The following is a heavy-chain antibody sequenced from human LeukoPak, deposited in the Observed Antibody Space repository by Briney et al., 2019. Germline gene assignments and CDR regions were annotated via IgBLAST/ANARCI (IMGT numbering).Heavy chain of an antibody. CDR2: IRYDGSNK. CDR1: GFTFSSYG. Sequence: PGGSLRLSCAASGFTFSSYGMHWVRQAPGKGLEWVAFIRYDGSNKYYADSVKGRFTISRDNSKNTLYLQMNSLRAEDTAVYYCARDRADSSGWYPDYWGQGTLVTVSS. CDR3: ARDRADSSGWYPDY. D-gene: IGHD6-19*01. J-gene: IGHJ4*02. V-gene: IGHV3-30*02.